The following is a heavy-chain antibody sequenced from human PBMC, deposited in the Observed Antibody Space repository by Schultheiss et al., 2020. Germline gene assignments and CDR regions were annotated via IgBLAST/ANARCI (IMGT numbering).Heavy chain of an antibody. V-gene: IGHV3-33*08. D-gene: IGHD2-8*02. Sequence: WGSLRLSCAASGSSFSSYGMHWVRQAPGKGLEWVAVIWYDGSNKYYADSVKGRFTISRDNSKNTLYLQMNSLRAEDTAVYYCAALGYCTGGVCAPFDYWGQGTLVTVSS. CDR2: IWYDGSNK. CDR1: GSSFSSYG. J-gene: IGHJ4*02. CDR3: AALGYCTGGVCAPFDY.